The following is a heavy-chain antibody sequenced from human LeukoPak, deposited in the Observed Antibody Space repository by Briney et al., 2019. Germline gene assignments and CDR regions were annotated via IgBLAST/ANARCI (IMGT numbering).Heavy chain of an antibody. Sequence: GGSLRLSCAASGFTFSSYAMSWVRQAPGKGLEWVSAISGSGGSTYYADSVKGRFTISRDNSKNTLYLQMNSLRAEDTAVYYCAKAAPDIVVVPAYHGDAFDIWGQGTMVTVSS. CDR1: GFTFSSYA. J-gene: IGHJ3*02. CDR3: AKAAPDIVVVPAYHGDAFDI. V-gene: IGHV3-23*01. CDR2: ISGSGGST. D-gene: IGHD2-2*01.